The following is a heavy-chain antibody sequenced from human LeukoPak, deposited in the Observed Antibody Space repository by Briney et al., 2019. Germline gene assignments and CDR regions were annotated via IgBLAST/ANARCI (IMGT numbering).Heavy chain of an antibody. V-gene: IGHV3-48*02. CDR2: ISSGSSSI. J-gene: IGHJ4*02. CDR1: GFTFSAYG. CDR3: ARGRATGRSGGDY. Sequence: GGSLRLSCTASGFTFSAYGMNWVRQAPGKGLEWVSYISSGSSSIYYADSVKGRFTISRDNAENSLYLQMNSLRDEDTAVYYCARGRATGRSGGDYWGQGTLVTVSS. D-gene: IGHD3-9*01.